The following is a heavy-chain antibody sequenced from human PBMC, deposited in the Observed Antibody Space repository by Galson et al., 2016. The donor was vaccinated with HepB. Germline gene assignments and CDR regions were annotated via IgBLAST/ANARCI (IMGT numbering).Heavy chain of an antibody. Sequence: ETLSLTCTVSGDSIISDTYHWGWIRQPPGKGLEWLGSNHHSGTTYYNPSLRSRVTISVDTSRNQFSLRLSSVTAADTAVYYCAGEYSSSPGYWGRGALVTVSS. CDR1: GDSIISDTYH. CDR3: AGEYSSSPGY. J-gene: IGHJ4*02. V-gene: IGHV4-39*01. CDR2: NHHSGTT. D-gene: IGHD6-6*01.